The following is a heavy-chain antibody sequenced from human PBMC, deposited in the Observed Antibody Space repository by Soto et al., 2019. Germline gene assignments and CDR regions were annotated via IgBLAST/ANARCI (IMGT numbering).Heavy chain of an antibody. Sequence: SETLSLTCSVSGDSFSSRPYYWAWIRQSPGKGLEWIGSVYYSGSTYYNPSLRSRVTISVDTSKNQFSLKLTSVTAADTAVYYCARQLRSVTIFGVVIHDMDVWGQGTTVTVSS. CDR3: ARQLRSVTIFGVVIHDMDV. D-gene: IGHD3-3*01. CDR2: VYYSGST. V-gene: IGHV4-39*01. J-gene: IGHJ6*02. CDR1: GDSFSSRPYY.